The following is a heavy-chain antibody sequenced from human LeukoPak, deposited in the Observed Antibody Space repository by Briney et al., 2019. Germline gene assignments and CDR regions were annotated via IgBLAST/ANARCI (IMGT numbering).Heavy chain of an antibody. J-gene: IGHJ5*02. CDR3: ARDRRDYYDSSGHHWFDP. Sequence: PSETLSLTCTVSGGSMSSGSSYWGWIRQPPGKELEWIGTIYYSGSTYYNPSLKSRVTISADTSKNQFSLKLSSVTAADTAVYYCARDRRDYYDSSGHHWFDPWGQGTLVTVSS. CDR1: GGSMSSGSSY. D-gene: IGHD3-22*01. CDR2: IYYSGST. V-gene: IGHV4-39*07.